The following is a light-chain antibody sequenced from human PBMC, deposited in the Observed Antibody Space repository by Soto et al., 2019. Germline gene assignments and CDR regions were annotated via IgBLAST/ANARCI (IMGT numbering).Light chain of an antibody. V-gene: IGKV3-15*01. CDR3: QRYNIWPVS. J-gene: IGKJ4*01. Sequence: EIVLTQSPATLSVSPGEGATLSCRASQLINNNLAWYQEKPGQAPRLLIYVASTRATGIPAGFSGSGSGTEFTLTFSSLRSKDFAVYTCQRYNIWPVSFGRGTRV. CDR2: VAS. CDR1: QLINNN.